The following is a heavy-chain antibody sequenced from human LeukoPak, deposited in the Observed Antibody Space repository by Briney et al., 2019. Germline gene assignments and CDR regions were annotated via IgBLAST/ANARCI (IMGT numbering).Heavy chain of an antibody. CDR3: ARDRERGYSGYDDYYYYGMDV. CDR1: GGSISSGGYY. CDR2: IYYSGST. Sequence: SETLSLTCTVSGGSISSGGYYWSWIRQHPGKGLEWIGYIYYSGSTYYNPSLKSRVTISVDTSKNQFSLKLSSVTAADTAVYYCARDRERGYSGYDDYYYYGMDVWGQGATVTVSS. V-gene: IGHV4-31*03. J-gene: IGHJ6*02. D-gene: IGHD5-12*01.